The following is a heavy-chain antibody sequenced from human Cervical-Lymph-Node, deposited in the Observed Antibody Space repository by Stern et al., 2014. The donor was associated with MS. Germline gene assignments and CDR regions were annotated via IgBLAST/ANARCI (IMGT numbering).Heavy chain of an antibody. CDR3: ARPSGGYPFSYYGMDV. D-gene: IGHD1-26*01. J-gene: IGHJ6*02. CDR1: GFTFSSYS. Sequence: EVHLVESGGGLVKPGGSLRLSCAASGFTFSSYSMNWVRQAPGKGLEWVSSISSSSSYIYYADSVKGRFTISRDNTKNSLYLQMNSLRAEDTAVYYCARPSGGYPFSYYGMDVWGQGTTVTVSS. CDR2: ISSSSSYI. V-gene: IGHV3-21*01.